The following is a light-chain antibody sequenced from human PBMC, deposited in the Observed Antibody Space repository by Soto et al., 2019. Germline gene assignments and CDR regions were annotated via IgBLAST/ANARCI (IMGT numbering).Light chain of an antibody. CDR3: SSPAGSNNYV. Sequence: QSALAQPPSASGSPGQSVTISCTGTSSDVGAYNYVSWYQQHPGKAPKLMIYEVSKRPSGVPDRFSGSKSGNTASLTVSGLQAEDEADYYCSSPAGSNNYVFGTGTRSPS. J-gene: IGLJ1*01. CDR2: EVS. V-gene: IGLV2-8*01. CDR1: SSDVGAYNY.